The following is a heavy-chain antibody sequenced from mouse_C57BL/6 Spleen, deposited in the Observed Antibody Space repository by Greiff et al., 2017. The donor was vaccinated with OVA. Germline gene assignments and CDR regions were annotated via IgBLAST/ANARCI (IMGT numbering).Heavy chain of an antibody. V-gene: IGHV1-50*01. CDR3: ARIGIYYGNLYAMDY. D-gene: IGHD2-1*01. Sequence: QVQLKQPGAELVKPGASVKLSCKASGYTFTSYWMQWVKQRPGQGLEWIGEIDPSDSYTNYNQKFKGKATLTVDTSSSTAYMQLSSLTSEDSAVYYCARIGIYYGNLYAMDYWGQGTSVTVSS. CDR2: IDPSDSYT. CDR1: GYTFTSYW. J-gene: IGHJ4*01.